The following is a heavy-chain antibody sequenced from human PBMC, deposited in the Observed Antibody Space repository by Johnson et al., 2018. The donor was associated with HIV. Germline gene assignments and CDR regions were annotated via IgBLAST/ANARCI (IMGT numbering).Heavy chain of an antibody. J-gene: IGHJ3*01. Sequence: VQLVESGGGLVQPGGSLRLSCAASGFTFSSYDIHWVRQAPGNGLESVSPIGPAADTSYPGSVKGRFTVSRENAKNTLYLQMNSLRAENTACYYCAKAFWSGYYPHAFDVWGQGTMVTVSS. D-gene: IGHD3-3*01. CDR2: IGPAADT. V-gene: IGHV3-13*01. CDR3: AKAFWSGYYPHAFDV. CDR1: GFTFSSYD.